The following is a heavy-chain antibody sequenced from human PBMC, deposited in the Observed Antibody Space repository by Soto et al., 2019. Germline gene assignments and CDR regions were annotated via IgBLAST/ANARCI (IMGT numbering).Heavy chain of an antibody. D-gene: IGHD3-3*01. CDR3: ARGTTQNYDFWSGYYD. V-gene: IGHV1-69*13. Sequence: SVKVSCKASGGTFSSYAISWVRQAPGQGLEWMGGIIPIFGTANYAQKFQGRVTITADESTSTAYMELSSLRSEDTAVYYCARGTTQNYDFWSGYYDWGQGTLVTVYS. CDR1: GGTFSSYA. J-gene: IGHJ4*02. CDR2: IIPIFGTA.